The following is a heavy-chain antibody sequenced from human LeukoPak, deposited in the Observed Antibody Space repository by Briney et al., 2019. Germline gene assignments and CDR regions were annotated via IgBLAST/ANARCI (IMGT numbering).Heavy chain of an antibody. CDR1: GFIFSSYS. V-gene: IGHV3-48*02. Sequence: PGGSLRLSCVASGFIFSSYSMNWVRQAPGKGLEWVSHISSSSTTMHHADSVKGRFTISRDNAKNPLYLQMNSLRDEDTAVYYCARVGSGSYYPDYWGQGTLVTVSS. CDR3: ARVGSGSYYPDY. D-gene: IGHD1-26*01. CDR2: ISSSSTTM. J-gene: IGHJ4*02.